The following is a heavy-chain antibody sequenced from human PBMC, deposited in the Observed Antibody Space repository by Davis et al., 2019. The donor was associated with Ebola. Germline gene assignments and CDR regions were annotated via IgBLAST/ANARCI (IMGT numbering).Heavy chain of an antibody. V-gene: IGHV4-59*01. CDR3: ARRVGYCSSTSCHPTNYYYYYYMDV. Sequence: LSLTCTVSGGSISRYYWSWIRQPPGKGLEWIGYIYYSGSTNYNPSLKSRVTISVDTSKNQFSLKLSSVTAADTAVYYCARRVGYCSSTSCHPTNYYYYYYMDVWGKGTTVTVSS. J-gene: IGHJ6*03. CDR2: IYYSGST. D-gene: IGHD2-2*01. CDR1: GGSISRYY.